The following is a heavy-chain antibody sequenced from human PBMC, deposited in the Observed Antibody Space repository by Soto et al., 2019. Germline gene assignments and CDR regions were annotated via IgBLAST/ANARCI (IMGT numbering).Heavy chain of an antibody. J-gene: IGHJ5*02. V-gene: IGHV1-46*01. Sequence: ASVQVSCKASGFSFSDYFMHWVRQAPGQGLEWMGIINPSGDSRNYAQKFQGRVTITRDTSTSTVYMDLSSLRYEDTAVYYCARDNSQNYGTPAPSSRFHPWGQGNPVTVSS. CDR3: ARDNSQNYGTPAPSSRFHP. CDR1: GFSFSDYF. CDR2: INPSGDSR. D-gene: IGHD4-17*01.